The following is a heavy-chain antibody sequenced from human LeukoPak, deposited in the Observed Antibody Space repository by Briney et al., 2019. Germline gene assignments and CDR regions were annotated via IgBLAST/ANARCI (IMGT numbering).Heavy chain of an antibody. J-gene: IGHJ4*02. V-gene: IGHV3-7*01. CDR3: ARDAPPYCSGGSCYSRY. CDR2: IKQDGSEK. Sequence: GGFLRLSCAASRFTFSSYWMSWVRQAPGKGLEWVANIKQDGSEKYYVDFVKGRFTISRDNAKNSLYLQMNRLRAEDTAVYYCARDAPPYCSGGSCYSRYWGQGALVTVSS. CDR1: RFTFSSYW. D-gene: IGHD2-15*01.